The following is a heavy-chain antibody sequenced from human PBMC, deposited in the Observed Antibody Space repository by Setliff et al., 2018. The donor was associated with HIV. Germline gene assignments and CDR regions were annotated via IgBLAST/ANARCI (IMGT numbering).Heavy chain of an antibody. CDR2: ISGSGTTT. V-gene: IGHV3-23*01. CDR1: GFTFGDYA. J-gene: IGHJ4*02. Sequence: HPGGSLRLSCAASGFTFGDYAVTWVRQAPGKGLDYVSAISGSGTTTYYADSVRGRFTISRDNSTNTVYLQMHSLRAEDTALYYCAKVMTLWFGASDSWGQGTRVTVSS. CDR3: AKVMTLWFGASDS. D-gene: IGHD3-10*01.